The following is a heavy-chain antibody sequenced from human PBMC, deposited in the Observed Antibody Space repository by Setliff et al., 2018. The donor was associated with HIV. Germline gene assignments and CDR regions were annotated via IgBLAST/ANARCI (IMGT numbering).Heavy chain of an antibody. CDR1: GFSITTYW. V-gene: IGHV3-74*01. D-gene: IGHD5-12*01. CDR3: AREVGGYDQGGYGIDV. CDR2: INDYGTTT. Sequence: PGGSLRLSCAASGFSITTYWMHWVRQVPGKGLVWVSRINDYGTTTNYADSVKGRFAISRDNAKSTLYLQMNSLRAEDTAVYYCAREVGGYDQGGYGIDVWGQGTTVTVSS. J-gene: IGHJ6*02.